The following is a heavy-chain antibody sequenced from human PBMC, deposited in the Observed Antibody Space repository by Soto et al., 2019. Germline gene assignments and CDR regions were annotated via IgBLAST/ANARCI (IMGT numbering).Heavy chain of an antibody. CDR1: GGSISSGGYS. J-gene: IGHJ5*02. CDR2: IYHSGST. D-gene: IGHD2-2*01. Sequence: PSETLSLTCAVSGGSISSGGYSWSWIRQPPGKGLEWIGYIYHSGSTYFNPSLKSRVTISVDRSKNQFSLKLSSVTAANTAVYYCARVPDRWGQGTLVTVSS. V-gene: IGHV4-30-2*01. CDR3: ARVPDR.